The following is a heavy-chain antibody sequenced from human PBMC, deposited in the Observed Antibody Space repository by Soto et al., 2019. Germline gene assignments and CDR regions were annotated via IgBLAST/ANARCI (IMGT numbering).Heavy chain of an antibody. CDR2: ISWNSGNI. Sequence: EVQLVESGGGLVQPGRSLRLSCAASGFTFNDYAMHWVRQVPGKGLEWVSGISWNSGNIGYEDSVKGRFTITRDNAKNSLYLQMNSLRAEDTALYDCAQLEGAFDIWGQGTMVTVSS. V-gene: IGHV3-9*01. J-gene: IGHJ3*02. CDR1: GFTFNDYA. CDR3: AQLEGAFDI.